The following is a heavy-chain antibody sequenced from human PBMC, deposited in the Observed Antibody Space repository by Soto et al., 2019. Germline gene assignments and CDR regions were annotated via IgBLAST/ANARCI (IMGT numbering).Heavy chain of an antibody. CDR3: ARDGREWFGELYYYMDV. V-gene: IGHV3-33*01. CDR2: LWFDGSNQ. Sequence: QVQLAESGGGVVQPGRSLRLSCAASGFTFSSHGMHWVRQAPGKGLEWVAVLWFDGSNQYYTESVKGRFTISRDNSKNTLYLQMNSLRAEDTAVYYCARDGREWFGELYYYMDVWGKGTTVTVSS. D-gene: IGHD3-10*01. CDR1: GFTFSSHG. J-gene: IGHJ6*03.